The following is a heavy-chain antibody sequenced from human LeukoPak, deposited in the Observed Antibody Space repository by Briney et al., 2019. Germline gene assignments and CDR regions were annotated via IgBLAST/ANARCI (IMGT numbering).Heavy chain of an antibody. D-gene: IGHD6-19*01. V-gene: IGHV3-49*03. CDR3: TREWGSGSTFDY. J-gene: IGHJ4*02. Sequence: GGSLRLSCTASGSTFGDYAMSWFRQAPGKGLEWVGFIRSKAYGGTTEYAASVKGRSTISRDDSKSIAYLQMNSLKTEDTAVYYCTREWGSGSTFDYWGQGTLVTVSS. CDR1: GSTFGDYA. CDR2: IRSKAYGGTT.